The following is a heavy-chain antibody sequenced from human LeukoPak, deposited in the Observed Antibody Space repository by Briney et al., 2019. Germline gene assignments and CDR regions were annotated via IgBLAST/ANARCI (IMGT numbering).Heavy chain of an antibody. V-gene: IGHV3-21*04. Sequence: GGSLRLSCAASGFTFSSYSMNWVRRAPGKGLEWVSSISSSSSYIYYADSVKGRFTISRDNAKNSLYLQMNSLRAEDTAVYYCARVGDYGDIFDYWGQGTLVTVSS. CDR3: ARVGDYGDIFDY. CDR2: ISSSSSYI. CDR1: GFTFSSYS. J-gene: IGHJ4*02. D-gene: IGHD4-17*01.